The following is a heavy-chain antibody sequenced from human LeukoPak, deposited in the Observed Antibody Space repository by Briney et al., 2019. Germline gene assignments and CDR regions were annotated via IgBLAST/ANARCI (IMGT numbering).Heavy chain of an antibody. Sequence: SQTLSLTCAVSGDSVSNKMGAWNWIRQSPSRGREWLGWTYLMSGWHTDYAFSVRGRLTITADTSKNHFSLQLASVTPEDSAVYYCASGWALSWGQGTLVTVSS. CDR1: GDSVSNKMGA. J-gene: IGHJ5*02. CDR2: TYLMSGWHT. CDR3: ASGWALS. D-gene: IGHD1-26*01. V-gene: IGHV6-1*01.